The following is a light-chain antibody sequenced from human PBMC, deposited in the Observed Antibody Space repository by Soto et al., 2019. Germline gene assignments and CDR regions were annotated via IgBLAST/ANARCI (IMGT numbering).Light chain of an antibody. CDR1: QSVRSNY. V-gene: IGKV3-20*01. CDR3: QQYVSSPFT. J-gene: IGKJ2*01. CDR2: GAS. Sequence: EIVLAQSPGTLSLSPGERATLSCRASQSVRSNYLAWYQQKPGQAPRLLISGASTRATGIPDRFSGSVSGTDFTLTISRLEPEDFAVYYCQQYVSSPFTFGQGTKLEIK.